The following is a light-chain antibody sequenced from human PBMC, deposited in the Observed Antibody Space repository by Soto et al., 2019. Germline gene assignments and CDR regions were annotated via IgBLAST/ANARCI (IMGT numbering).Light chain of an antibody. J-gene: IGLJ2*01. V-gene: IGLV3-1*01. CDR3: QAWDSSTHVV. Sequence: SYELTQPPSVSVSPGQTASITCSGDKLGDKYACWYQQKPGQSPVLVIYQDSKRPSGIPERFSGSNSGNTATLTISGTQAMDEAVYYCQAWDSSTHVVFGGGTKVTVL. CDR1: KLGDKY. CDR2: QDS.